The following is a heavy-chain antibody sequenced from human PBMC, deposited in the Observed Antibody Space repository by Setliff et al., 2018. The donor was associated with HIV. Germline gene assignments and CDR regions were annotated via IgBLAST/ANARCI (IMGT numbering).Heavy chain of an antibody. J-gene: IGHJ4*02. V-gene: IGHV1-2*06. CDR3: SRGLDTAPYYFDY. D-gene: IGHD5-18*01. Sequence: GPVKVSCKTSGYTFTGYFIHWVRQAPGQGLEWMGRINPNSRGTNYAQKFQGRVTMTMDTSISTAYMELSSLRSDDTAVYYCSRGLDTAPYYFDYWGQGTLVTVSS. CDR2: INPNSRGT. CDR1: GYTFTGYF.